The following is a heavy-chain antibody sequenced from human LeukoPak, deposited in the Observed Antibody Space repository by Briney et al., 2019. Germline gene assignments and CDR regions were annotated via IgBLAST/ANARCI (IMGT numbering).Heavy chain of an antibody. CDR3: ACSSSSSWYPFQYYYYYYMDV. D-gene: IGHD6-13*01. CDR1: GGSFSGYY. V-gene: IGHV4-34*01. J-gene: IGHJ6*03. CDR2: INHSGST. Sequence: SETLSLTCAVYGGSFSGYYWSWIRQPPGKGLEWIGEINHSGSTNYNPSLKSRVTISVDTSKNQFSLKLSSVTAADTAVYYCACSSSSSWYPFQYYYYYYMDVWGKGTTVTIPS.